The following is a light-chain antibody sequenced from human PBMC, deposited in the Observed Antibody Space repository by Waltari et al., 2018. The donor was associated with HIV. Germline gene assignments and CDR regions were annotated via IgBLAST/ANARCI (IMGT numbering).Light chain of an antibody. CDR2: EVS. CDR3: CSYAGTYTFVV. J-gene: IGLJ2*01. CDR1: SRDVGSYNY. V-gene: IGLV2-11*01. Sequence: QSALTQPRSLSGSPGQSVTITCPGTSRDVGSYNYVSWYQHHPGKAPNLILYEVSERPSGVPDRFSGSKSGNTASLTISGLQAEDEADYYCCSYAGTYTFVVFGGGTKLTVL.